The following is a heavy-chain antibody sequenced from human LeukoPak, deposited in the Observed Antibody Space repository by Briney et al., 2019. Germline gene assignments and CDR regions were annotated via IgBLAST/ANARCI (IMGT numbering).Heavy chain of an antibody. J-gene: IGHJ5*02. CDR1: GFIVTDAW. CDR3: ARVVAGTTGLFDP. D-gene: IGHD1-1*01. CDR2: ISGSGGST. V-gene: IGHV3-23*01. Sequence: GGSLRLSCAPSGFIVTDAWMSWVRQAPGKGLEWVSAISGSGGSTYYADSVKGRFTISRDNSKNTLYLQMNSLRAEDTAVYYCARVVAGTTGLFDPWGQGTLVTVSS.